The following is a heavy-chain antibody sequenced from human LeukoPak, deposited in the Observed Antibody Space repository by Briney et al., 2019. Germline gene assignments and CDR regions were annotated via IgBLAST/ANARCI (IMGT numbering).Heavy chain of an antibody. J-gene: IGHJ4*02. D-gene: IGHD1-26*01. CDR3: AKHGGSYRYYFDY. CDR2: ISGSGGST. Sequence: PGGSLRLSCAASGFTFSSYAMSWVRQAPGKGLEWVSAISGSGGSTYYADSVKGRFTISRDNSKNTPYLQMNSLRAEDTAVYYCAKHGGSYRYYFDYWGQGTLVTVSS. CDR1: GFTFSSYA. V-gene: IGHV3-23*01.